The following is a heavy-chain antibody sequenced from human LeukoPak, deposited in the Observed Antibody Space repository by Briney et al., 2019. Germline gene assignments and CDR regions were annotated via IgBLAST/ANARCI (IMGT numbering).Heavy chain of an antibody. CDR1: GFTFRDAA. V-gene: IGHV3-23*01. D-gene: IGHD5-24*01. CDR2: ISSSGNNA. Sequence: PLGSLRLSCAVPGFTFRDAAMTWVRHAPRKGVEWVSLISSSGNNAYYADSVKGRFTISRDNSKNTLSLQMNSLRVEDRAIYCCAKDIQLSTWGLGTMVTVSS. J-gene: IGHJ3*01. CDR3: AKDIQLST.